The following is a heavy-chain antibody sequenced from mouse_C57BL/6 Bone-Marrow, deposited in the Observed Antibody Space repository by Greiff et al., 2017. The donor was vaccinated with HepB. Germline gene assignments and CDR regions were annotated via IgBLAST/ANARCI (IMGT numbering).Heavy chain of an antibody. CDR1: GYTFTSYW. V-gene: IGHV1-72*01. CDR3: ASDYSNLGHWYFDV. D-gene: IGHD2-5*01. Sequence: QVQLQQPGAELVKPGASVKLSCKASGYTFTSYWMHWVKQRPGRGLEWIGRIDPNSGGTKYNEKFKSKATLTVDKPSSTAYMQLSSLTSEDSAVYYCASDYSNLGHWYFDVWGTGTTVTVSS. CDR2: IDPNSGGT. J-gene: IGHJ1*03.